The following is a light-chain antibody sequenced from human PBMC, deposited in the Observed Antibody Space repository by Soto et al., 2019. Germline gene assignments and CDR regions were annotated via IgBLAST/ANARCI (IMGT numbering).Light chain of an antibody. J-gene: IGKJ2*01. CDR2: DAS. CDR3: QQCSKWPMYT. V-gene: IGKV3-11*01. Sequence: EIVLTQSPDTLSLSPGERATLSCRASQNVGTYLTWFQQKPGQAPRRLIYDASTRVSGVPARFSGSGSGTDFTLTISSLEPEDFAVYYCQQCSKWPMYTFGQGTKLEIQ. CDR1: QNVGTY.